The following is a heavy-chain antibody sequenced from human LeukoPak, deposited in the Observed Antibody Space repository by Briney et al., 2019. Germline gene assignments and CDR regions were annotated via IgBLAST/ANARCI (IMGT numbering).Heavy chain of an antibody. V-gene: IGHV3-23*01. CDR1: GFTFSNYA. D-gene: IGHD1-26*01. CDR3: AKAGRYWDFDY. CDR2: ISGGGGST. J-gene: IGHJ4*02. Sequence: GGSLRLSCAASGFTFSNYAMSWVRQAPGKGLEWVSAISGGGGSTYYADSVKGRFTISRDNSKNTLYLQMNSLRAEDTAVYYCAKAGRYWDFDYWGQGTLVTVSS.